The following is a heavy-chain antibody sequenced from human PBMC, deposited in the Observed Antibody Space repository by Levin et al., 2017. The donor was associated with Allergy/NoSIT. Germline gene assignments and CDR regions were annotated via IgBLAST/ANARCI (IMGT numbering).Heavy chain of an antibody. V-gene: IGHV3-30*18. Sequence: SGGSLRLSCAASGFTFSSYGMHWVRQAPGKGLEWVAVISYDGSNKYYADSVKGRFTISRDNSKNTLYLQMNSLRAEDTAVYYCAKDKGRLLWFGELDYWGQGTLVTVSS. CDR2: ISYDGSNK. CDR3: AKDKGRLLWFGELDY. D-gene: IGHD3-10*01. J-gene: IGHJ4*02. CDR1: GFTFSSYG.